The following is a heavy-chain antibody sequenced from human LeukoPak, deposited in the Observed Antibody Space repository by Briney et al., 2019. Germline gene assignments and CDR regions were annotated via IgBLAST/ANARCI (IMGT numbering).Heavy chain of an antibody. Sequence: SETLSLTCTVSGDSISSSSYYWGWIRQPPGKGLEWIGEINHSGSTNYNPSLKSRVTISVDTSKNQFSLKLSSVTAADTAVYYCARGREYCSSTSCYAVPLRRRNGMDVWGQGTTVTVSS. D-gene: IGHD2-2*01. CDR3: ARGREYCSSTSCYAVPLRRRNGMDV. CDR2: INHSGST. CDR1: GDSISSSSYY. J-gene: IGHJ6*02. V-gene: IGHV4-39*07.